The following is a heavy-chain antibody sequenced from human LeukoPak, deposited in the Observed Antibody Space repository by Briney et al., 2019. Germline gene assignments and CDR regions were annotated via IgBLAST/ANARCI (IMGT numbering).Heavy chain of an antibody. J-gene: IGHJ4*02. CDR1: GGSISSGSYY. CDR3: ARALYYDSSGYCDY. CDR2: IYTSGST. D-gene: IGHD3-22*01. V-gene: IGHV4-61*02. Sequence: TLSLTCTFSGGSISSGSYYWSWIRQPPGKGLEWIGRIYTSGSTNYNPSLKSRVTISVDTSKNQFSLKRSSVTASDTAGYYCARALYYDSSGYCDYWGQGTLVTVSS.